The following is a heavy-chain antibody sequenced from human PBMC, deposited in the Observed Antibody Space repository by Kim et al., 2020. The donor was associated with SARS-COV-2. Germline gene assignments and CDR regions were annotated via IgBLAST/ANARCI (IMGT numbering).Heavy chain of an antibody. V-gene: IGHV3-21*01. J-gene: IGHJ3*02. CDR2: ISSSSSYI. CDR1: GFTFSSYS. Sequence: GGSLRLSCAASGFTFSSYSMNWVRQAPGKGLEWVSSISSSSSYIYYADSVKGRFTISRDNAKNSLYLQMNSLRAEDTAVYYCARATDYYGSGRNDAFDIWGQGTMVTVSS. D-gene: IGHD3-10*01. CDR3: ARATDYYGSGRNDAFDI.